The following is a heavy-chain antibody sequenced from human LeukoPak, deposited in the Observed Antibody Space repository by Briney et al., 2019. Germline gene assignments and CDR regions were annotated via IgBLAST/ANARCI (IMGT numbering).Heavy chain of an antibody. Sequence: GSLRLSCAASGVSVSSDYMSWVRQAPGKGLECVSLLYSGGSSHYTGSVKGRFTISRDKSKNMVFLQMNSLRAEDTAVYFCARSKTGSYARPFDYWGQGTLVTVSS. CDR3: ARSKTGSYARPFDY. V-gene: IGHV3-66*01. CDR1: GVSVSSDY. CDR2: LYSGGSS. D-gene: IGHD1-26*01. J-gene: IGHJ4*02.